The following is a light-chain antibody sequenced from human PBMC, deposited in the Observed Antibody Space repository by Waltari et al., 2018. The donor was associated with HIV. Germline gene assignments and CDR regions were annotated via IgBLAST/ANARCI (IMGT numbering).Light chain of an antibody. CDR1: SGPVTSGHH. V-gene: IGLV7-46*01. CDR2: DTF. J-gene: IGLJ2*01. CDR3: LLSFAGARPVV. Sequence: QAVVTQEPSLTVSPGGTVTLTGGSSSGPVTSGHHPYWSQQKSGQAPRTLIYDTFNKHSWTPARFSGSLLGGKAALTLSGAQPEDEAEYFCLLSFAGARPVVFGGGTNLTVL.